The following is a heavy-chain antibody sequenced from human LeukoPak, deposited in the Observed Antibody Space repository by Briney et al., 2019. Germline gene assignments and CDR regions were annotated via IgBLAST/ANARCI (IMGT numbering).Heavy chain of an antibody. D-gene: IGHD4-23*01. Sequence: GASVKVSFKSSGYTFTNYGISWVRQAPGQGPEWMGWISAYNGNTNYAQNLQGRVTMTTDTTTSTAYMELRSLRSDDTAVYYCARARTVAYYSYGMDVWGQGTTVTVSS. CDR2: ISAYNGNT. J-gene: IGHJ6*02. V-gene: IGHV1-18*01. CDR3: ARARTVAYYSYGMDV. CDR1: GYTFTNYG.